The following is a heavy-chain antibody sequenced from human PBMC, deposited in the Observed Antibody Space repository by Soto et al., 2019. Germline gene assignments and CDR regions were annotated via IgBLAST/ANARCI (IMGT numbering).Heavy chain of an antibody. CDR2: VSYDGSIE. CDR1: GFTFSSYA. V-gene: IGHV3-30*04. CDR3: AKDLYYYDFSLDDS. Sequence: EHPVESGGGVVQPGRSLRLSCTGSGFTFSSYAMHWVRLAPGKGLEWVAVVSYDGSIENYADSVRGRFTISRDNYKNTVFLQMNSLRVEDTAVYYCAKDLYYYDFSLDDSWGQGTLVTVSS. J-gene: IGHJ5*02. D-gene: IGHD3-16*01.